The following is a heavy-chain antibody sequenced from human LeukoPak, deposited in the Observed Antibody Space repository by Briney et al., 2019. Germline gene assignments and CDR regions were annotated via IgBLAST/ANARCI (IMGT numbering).Heavy chain of an antibody. CDR3: ARHRDSATYAPLGP. CDR1: GGSISSGGYY. CDR2: IYYSGST. V-gene: IGHV4-31*03. J-gene: IGHJ5*02. D-gene: IGHD2-2*01. Sequence: PSETLSLTCTVSGGSISSGGYYWSWIRQHPGKGLEWIGYIYYSGSTYYNPSLKSRVTISVDTSKNQFSLKLSSVTAADTAVYYCARHRDSATYAPLGPWGQGTLVTVSS.